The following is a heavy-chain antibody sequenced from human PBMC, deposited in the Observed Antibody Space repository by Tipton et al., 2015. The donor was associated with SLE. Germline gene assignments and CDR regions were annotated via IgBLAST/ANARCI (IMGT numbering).Heavy chain of an antibody. V-gene: IGHV4-38-2*01. CDR3: ARNLRDLLPHYMDV. D-gene: IGHD1-26*01. Sequence: TLSLTCGVSGYSISSGYYWGWIRQPPGKGLEWIGSMFHSGNTYHNPSLKSRVTLSIDTSKNQFSLRLSSVTAADTAVYYGARNLRDLLPHYMDVWGKGTTVTVSS. CDR1: GYSISSGYY. J-gene: IGHJ6*03. CDR2: MFHSGNT.